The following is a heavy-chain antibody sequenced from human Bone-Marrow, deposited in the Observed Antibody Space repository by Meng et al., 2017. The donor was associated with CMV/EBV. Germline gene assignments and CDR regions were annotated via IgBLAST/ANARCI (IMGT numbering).Heavy chain of an antibody. CDR3: ARGSSSSTSRRGYFDY. Sequence: ASVKVSCKGSGYTFTSYYMHWVRQAPGQGLEWMGIINPSGGSTSYAQKFQGRVTMTRDTSTSTVYMELSSLRSEDTAVYYCARGSSSSTSRRGYFDYWGQGTLVTVSS. CDR2: INPSGGST. D-gene: IGHD2-2*01. CDR1: GYTFTSYY. J-gene: IGHJ4*02. V-gene: IGHV1-46*01.